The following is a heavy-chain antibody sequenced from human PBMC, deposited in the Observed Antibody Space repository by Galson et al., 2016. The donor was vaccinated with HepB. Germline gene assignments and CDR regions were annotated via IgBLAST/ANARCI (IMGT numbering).Heavy chain of an antibody. V-gene: IGHV3-33*01. CDR3: TRRTRGSPDY. CDR2: IWYDGNKT. J-gene: IGHJ4*02. D-gene: IGHD3-16*01. CDR1: GFNFRACG. Sequence: SLRLSCAASGFNFRACGMHWLRQAPGRGLEWVALIWYDGNKTYYADSVKGRFTISRDNSKNILYLQMNSLRAEDTAVYYCTRRTRGSPDYWGQGTLITVSS.